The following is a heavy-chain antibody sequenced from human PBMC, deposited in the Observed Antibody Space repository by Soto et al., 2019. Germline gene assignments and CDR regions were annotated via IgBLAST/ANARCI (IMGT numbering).Heavy chain of an antibody. CDR2: INPNGGGT. Sequence: ASVKVSCKASGYTFTAYYIHWVRQAPGQGLEWMGWINPNGGGTKYAQKFQGRVTMTRDTSINTAYMELTRLTSDDTAVYYCARAVHTMIQGVRFRVDQWGQGTLVTVSS. V-gene: IGHV1-2*02. D-gene: IGHD3-10*01. J-gene: IGHJ4*02. CDR1: GYTFTAYY. CDR3: ARAVHTMIQGVRFRVDQ.